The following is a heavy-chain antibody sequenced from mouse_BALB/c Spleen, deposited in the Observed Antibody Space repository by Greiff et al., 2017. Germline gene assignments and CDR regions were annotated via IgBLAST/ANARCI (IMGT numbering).Heavy chain of an antibody. CDR3: ARNYGSIFDY. D-gene: IGHD1-1*01. CDR1: GYTFTSYW. V-gene: IGHV1-7*01. Sequence: QVQLQQSGAELAKPGASVKMSCKASGYTFTSYWMHWVKQRPGQGLEWIGYINPSTGYTEYNQKFKDKATLTADKSSSTAYMQLSSLTSEDSAVYYCARNYGSIFDYWGQGTTLTVSS. CDR2: INPSTGYT. J-gene: IGHJ2*01.